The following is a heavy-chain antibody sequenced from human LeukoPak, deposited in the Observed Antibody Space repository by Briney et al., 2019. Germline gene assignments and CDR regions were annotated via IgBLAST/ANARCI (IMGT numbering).Heavy chain of an antibody. CDR2: ISSSGSTI. V-gene: IGHV3-11*01. CDR1: GGSFSGYY. CDR3: ARWDNWNFLDY. Sequence: LSLTCAVYGGSFSGYYWSWIRQAPGKGLEWVSYISSSGSTIYYADSVKGRFTISRDNAKNSLYLQMNSLRAEDTAVYYCARWDNWNFLDYWGQGTLVTVSS. J-gene: IGHJ4*02. D-gene: IGHD1-7*01.